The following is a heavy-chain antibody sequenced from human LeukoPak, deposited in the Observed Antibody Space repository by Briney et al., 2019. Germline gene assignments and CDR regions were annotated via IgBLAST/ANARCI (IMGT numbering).Heavy chain of an antibody. CDR1: GGTFISYA. V-gene: IGHV1-69*13. J-gene: IGHJ6*02. CDR3: ARVSGMATILYYGMDA. Sequence: SVKVSCKASGGTFISYAISWVRQAPGQGLGWMGGIIPIFGTANYAQKSQGRVTITAAESTSTAYMELSSLRSEDTPVYYCARVSGMATILYYGMDAWGQETTGTVS. D-gene: IGHD5-24*01. CDR2: IIPIFGTA.